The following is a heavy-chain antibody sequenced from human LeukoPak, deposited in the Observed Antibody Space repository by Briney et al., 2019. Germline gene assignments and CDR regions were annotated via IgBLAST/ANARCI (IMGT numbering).Heavy chain of an antibody. V-gene: IGHV1-2*02. CDR1: GYTFTGYY. CDR3: ARSKIVPAAMSPYAFDI. Sequence: ASVKVSCKASGYTFTGYYIHWVRQAPGQGLEWMGWINPNSGGTNYAQKFQGRVTMTRDTSTSTVYMELSSLRSEDTAVYYCARSKIVPAAMSPYAFDIWGQGTMVTVSS. J-gene: IGHJ3*02. D-gene: IGHD2-2*01. CDR2: INPNSGGT.